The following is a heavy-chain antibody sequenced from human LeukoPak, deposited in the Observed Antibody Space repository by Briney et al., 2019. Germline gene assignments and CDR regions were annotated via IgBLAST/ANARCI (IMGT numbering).Heavy chain of an antibody. J-gene: IGHJ1*01. CDR1: GFTFSSYA. CDR2: ISGSGGST. CDR3: AKVGTYSSSPRYFQH. D-gene: IGHD6-6*01. Sequence: PGGSLRLSCAASGFTFSSYAMSWVRQAPGKGLEWVSAISGSGGSTYYADSVKGRFTISRDNSKNTLYLQMNSLRAEDTAVYYCAKVGTYSSSPRYFQHWGQGTLVTVSS. V-gene: IGHV3-23*01.